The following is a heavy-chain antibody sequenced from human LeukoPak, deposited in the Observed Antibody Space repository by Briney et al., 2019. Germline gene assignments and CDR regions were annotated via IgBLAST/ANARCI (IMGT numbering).Heavy chain of an antibody. J-gene: IGHJ4*02. CDR3: ARDPSGGYVPYFDY. CDR2: IIPILGIT. Sequence: GASVKVSCKASGYTXTSYGISWVRQAPGQGLEWMGRIIPILGITNYAQKFQGRVTITADKSTSTAYMELSSLRSDDTAVYYCARDPSGGYVPYFDYWGQGTLATVSS. V-gene: IGHV1-69*04. CDR1: GYTXTSYG. D-gene: IGHD3-16*01.